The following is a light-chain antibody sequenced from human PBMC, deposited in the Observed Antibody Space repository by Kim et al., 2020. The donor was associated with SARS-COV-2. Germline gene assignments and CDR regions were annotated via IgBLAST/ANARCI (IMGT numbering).Light chain of an antibody. CDR3: QSADSSGTAPDWV. V-gene: IGLV3-25*03. CDR1: ALPKHY. J-gene: IGLJ3*02. Sequence: SYELTQPPSVSVSPGQTARITCSGEALPKHYAYCYQQKPGQAPVLVIYKDSERPSGIPERFSGSSPGTTVTLTISGVQAEDVADYYCQSADSSGTAPDWVFGEGTRLTVL. CDR2: KDS.